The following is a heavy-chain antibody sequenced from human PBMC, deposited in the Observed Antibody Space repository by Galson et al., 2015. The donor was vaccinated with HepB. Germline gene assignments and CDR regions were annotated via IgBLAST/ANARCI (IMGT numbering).Heavy chain of an antibody. CDR1: GFTFRRYS. Sequence: SLRLSCAGSGFTFRRYSINWVRRTPGKGLEWVSSIDSKGEYRNYADSVKGRFTISRDNAKNSVYLQMNSLRAEDTALYYCAREDIRFLEWLGYYSDLWGRGTLVTVSS. D-gene: IGHD3-3*01. CDR3: AREDIRFLEWLGYYSDL. CDR2: IDSKGEYR. V-gene: IGHV3-21*06. J-gene: IGHJ2*01.